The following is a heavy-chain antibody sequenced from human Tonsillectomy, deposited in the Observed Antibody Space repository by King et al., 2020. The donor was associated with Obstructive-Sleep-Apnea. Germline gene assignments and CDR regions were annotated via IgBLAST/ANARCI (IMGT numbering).Heavy chain of an antibody. CDR3: ARDRVGTRAFDI. CDR2: IYHSGST. V-gene: IGHV4-30-2*01. J-gene: IGHJ3*02. Sequence: QLQESGSGLVKPSQTLSLTCAVSGGSISSGGYSWSWIRQPPGKGLEWIGYIYHSGSTYYNPSLKSRVTISVDRSKNQFSLKLSSVTAADTAVYYCARDRVGTRAFDIWGQGTMVTVSS. CDR1: GGSISSGGYS. D-gene: IGHD7-27*01.